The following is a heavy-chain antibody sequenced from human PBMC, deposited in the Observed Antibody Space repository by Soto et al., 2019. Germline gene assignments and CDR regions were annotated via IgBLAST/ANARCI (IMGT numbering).Heavy chain of an antibody. Sequence: SETLSLTCAVYGGSFSGYYWSWMRQPPGKGLEWIGEINHSGSTNYNPSLKSRVTISVDTSKNQFSLKLSSVTAADTAVYYCARGECSSTSCYMGFNWFDPWGQGTLVTVSS. J-gene: IGHJ5*02. CDR1: GGSFSGYY. CDR3: ARGECSSTSCYMGFNWFDP. CDR2: INHSGST. D-gene: IGHD2-2*02. V-gene: IGHV4-34*01.